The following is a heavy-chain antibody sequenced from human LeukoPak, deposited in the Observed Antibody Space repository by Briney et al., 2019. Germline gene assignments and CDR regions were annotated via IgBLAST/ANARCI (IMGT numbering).Heavy chain of an antibody. CDR2: INHSGST. CDR1: GGSFSGYY. Sequence: PSETLSLTCAVYGGSFSGYYWSWIRQPPGKGLEWIGEINHSGSTNYTPSLKSRVTISVDTSKNQFSLKVSSVTAADTAVYYCASPYCSSTSCYYVYWGQGTLVTVSS. V-gene: IGHV4-34*01. CDR3: ASPYCSSTSCYYVY. D-gene: IGHD2-2*01. J-gene: IGHJ4*02.